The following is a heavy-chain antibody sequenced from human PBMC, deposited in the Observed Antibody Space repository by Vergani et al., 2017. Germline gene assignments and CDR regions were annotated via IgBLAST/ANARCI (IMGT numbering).Heavy chain of an antibody. V-gene: IGHV4-31*03. CDR3: ARMGGYDEGDAFRIGYFDS. Sequence: QVQLQESGPGLVKPSQTLSLTCSVSGDSISSGVYYWNWIRQHPGKGLEWIGYIYSTGSTHHNPSIRRRINMSVDTSKNQFSLKLNPVTAADAAMYYCARMGGYDEGDAFRIGYFDSWGPGILVTVSS. CDR1: GDSISSGVYY. CDR2: IYSTGST. J-gene: IGHJ4*02. D-gene: IGHD3-22*01.